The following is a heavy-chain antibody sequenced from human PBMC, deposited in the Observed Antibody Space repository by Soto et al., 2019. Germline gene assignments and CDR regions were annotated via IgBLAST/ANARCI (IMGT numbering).Heavy chain of an antibody. J-gene: IGHJ6*02. V-gene: IGHV3-23*01. CDR3: AKSGSSSYYYGMDV. Sequence: GGSLRLSCAASGFTFSSYAMSWVRQAPGKGLEWVSAISGSGGSTYYADSVKGRFTISRDNSKNTLYLQMNSLRAEDTAVYYCAKSGSSSYYYGMDVLCQGTTVTVSS. CDR1: GFTFSSYA. CDR2: ISGSGGST. D-gene: IGHD6-6*01.